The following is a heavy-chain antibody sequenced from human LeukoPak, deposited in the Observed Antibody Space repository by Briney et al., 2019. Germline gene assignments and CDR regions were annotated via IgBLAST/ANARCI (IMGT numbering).Heavy chain of an antibody. J-gene: IGHJ4*02. D-gene: IGHD3-10*01. CDR2: IKQDGSEK. V-gene: IGHV3-7*01. Sequence: PGGSLRLSCAASGFTFSSYWMSWVRQAPGKGLEWVANIKQDGSEKYYVDSVKGRFTISRDNAKSSLYLQMNSLRAEDTAVYYCARDTMVRGAIKFDYWGQGTLVTVSS. CDR3: ARDTMVRGAIKFDY. CDR1: GFTFSSYW.